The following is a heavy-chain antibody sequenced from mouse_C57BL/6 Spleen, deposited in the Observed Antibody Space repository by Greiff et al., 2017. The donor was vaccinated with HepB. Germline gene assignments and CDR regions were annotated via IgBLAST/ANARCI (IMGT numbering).Heavy chain of an antibody. D-gene: IGHD1-1*01. J-gene: IGHJ1*03. V-gene: IGHV1-54*01. CDR3: ARRNYYGSSYRYFDV. CDR2: INPGSGGT. Sequence: QVQLKESGAELVRPGTSVKVSCKASGYAFTNYLIEWVKQRPGQGLEWIGVINPGSGGTNYNEKFKGKATLTADKSSSTAYMQLSSLTSEDSAVYFCARRNYYGSSYRYFDVWGTGTTVTVSS. CDR1: GYAFTNYL.